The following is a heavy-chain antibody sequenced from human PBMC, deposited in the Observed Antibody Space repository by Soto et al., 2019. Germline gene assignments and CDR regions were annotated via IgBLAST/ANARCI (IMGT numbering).Heavy chain of an antibody. D-gene: IGHD6-19*01. CDR3: ARSVAVPGAHIDY. V-gene: IGHV4-59*01. Sequence: SETLSLTCSVSGGSISGSYWSWIRQSPGKGLEWLGYVYYTGSTNYSPSLRSRVSISVDTSKNEFSLRLSSVTAADTAVYFCARSVAVPGAHIDYWGQGTQVTVLL. J-gene: IGHJ4*02. CDR2: VYYTGST. CDR1: GGSISGSY.